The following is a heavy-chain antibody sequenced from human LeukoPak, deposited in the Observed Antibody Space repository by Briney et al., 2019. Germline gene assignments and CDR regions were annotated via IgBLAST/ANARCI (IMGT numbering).Heavy chain of an antibody. J-gene: IGHJ4*02. CDR1: GDSVSSNSGS. Sequence: SQTLSLTCAISGDSVSSNSGSWHWIRQSPSRGLEWLGRTYYRSKWYNEYALSVKSRTTISVDTSKNRFTLQLNSVTPEDTAVYYCASHYFDYWGQGTLVTVSS. CDR2: TYYRSKWYN. V-gene: IGHV6-1*01. CDR3: ASHYFDY.